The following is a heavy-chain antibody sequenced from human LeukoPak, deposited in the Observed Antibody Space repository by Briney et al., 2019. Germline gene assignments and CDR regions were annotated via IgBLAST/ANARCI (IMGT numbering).Heavy chain of an antibody. J-gene: IGHJ6*02. Sequence: SETLSLTCAVYGGSFSGYYWSWIRQPPGKGLEWIGEINHSGSTNYNPSLKSRVTISVDTSKNQFSLKLSSVTAADTAVYYCARATAARLPYYYYYYGMDVWGQGTTVTVSS. CDR2: INHSGST. D-gene: IGHD6-6*01. V-gene: IGHV4-34*01. CDR3: ARATAARLPYYYYYYGMDV. CDR1: GGSFSGYY.